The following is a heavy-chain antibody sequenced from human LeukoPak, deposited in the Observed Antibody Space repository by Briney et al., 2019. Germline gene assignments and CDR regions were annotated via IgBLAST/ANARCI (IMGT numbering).Heavy chain of an antibody. CDR2: ISGTNSYI. CDR1: GFTFTNYN. J-gene: IGHJ5*02. CDR3: ARIPNSANFPNWFDP. V-gene: IGHV3-21*01. D-gene: IGHD4/OR15-4a*01. Sequence: PGGSLRPSCAASGFTFTNYNMNWVRQAPGKGLEWVSSISGTNSYIYYADSVKGRFTISGDNAKNSLYLQMNSLRAEDTAVYYCARIPNSANFPNWFDPWGQGTLVTVSS.